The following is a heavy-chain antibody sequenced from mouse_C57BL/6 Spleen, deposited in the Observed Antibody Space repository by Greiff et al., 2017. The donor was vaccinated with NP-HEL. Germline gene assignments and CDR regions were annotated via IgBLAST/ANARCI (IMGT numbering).Heavy chain of an antibody. CDR3: AREGAYYYGSSEYYAMDY. Sequence: EVKLVESGGGLVKPGGSLKLSCAASGFTFSSYAMSWVRQTPEKRLEWVATISDGGSYTYYPDNVKGRFTISRDNAKNNLYLQMSHLKSEDTAMYYCAREGAYYYGSSEYYAMDYWGQGTSVTVSS. J-gene: IGHJ4*01. V-gene: IGHV5-4*01. CDR1: GFTFSSYA. D-gene: IGHD1-1*01. CDR2: ISDGGSYT.